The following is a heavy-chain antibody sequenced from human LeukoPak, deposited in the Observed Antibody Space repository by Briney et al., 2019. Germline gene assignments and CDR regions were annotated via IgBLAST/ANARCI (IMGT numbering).Heavy chain of an antibody. CDR2: IKQDGSEK. CDR1: GFSVSGYW. V-gene: IGHV3-7*01. CDR3: AREWQGGIAAAGTRIEGDY. J-gene: IGHJ4*02. Sequence: GGSLRLSCAVSGFSVSGYWMTWVRQAPGKGLEWVANIKQDGSEKNYVDSVKGRFTISRDNAENSSFLQMNSLRVEDTAVYYCAREWQGGIAAAGTRIEGDYWGQGTLVAVSS. D-gene: IGHD6-13*01.